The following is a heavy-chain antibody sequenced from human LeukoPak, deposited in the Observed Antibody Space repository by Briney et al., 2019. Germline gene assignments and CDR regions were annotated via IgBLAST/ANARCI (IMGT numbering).Heavy chain of an antibody. J-gene: IGHJ4*02. V-gene: IGHV3-53*01. Sequence: GGSLRLSCAASGLTVSSNYMSWVRQAPGKGLEWVSVIYSGGSTYYADSVKGRFTISRDNSKNTLYLQMNTLRAEDTATYYCARVVGGTRFDYWGQGTLVIVSS. CDR2: IYSGGST. CDR1: GLTVSSNY. CDR3: ARVVGGTRFDY. D-gene: IGHD1-26*01.